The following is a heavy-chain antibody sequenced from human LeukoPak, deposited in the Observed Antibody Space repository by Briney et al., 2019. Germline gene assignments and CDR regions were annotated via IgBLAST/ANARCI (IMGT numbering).Heavy chain of an antibody. Sequence: ASETLSLTCGVSGGSVINTNWWTWVRQPPGKGLEWIGEVHLDGRTNYNPSLESRLTMSVDVSENQVSLKLTSVTAAGTAVYYCAREGGFYRPLDYSGQGTLVTVSS. CDR2: VHLDGRT. CDR3: AREGGFYRPLDY. V-gene: IGHV4-4*02. CDR1: GGSVINTNW. J-gene: IGHJ4*02. D-gene: IGHD3-3*01.